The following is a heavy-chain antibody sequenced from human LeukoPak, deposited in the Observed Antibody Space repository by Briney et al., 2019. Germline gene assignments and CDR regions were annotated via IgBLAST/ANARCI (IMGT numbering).Heavy chain of an antibody. D-gene: IGHD3-16*01. CDR3: TRAPTFLGGFDP. J-gene: IGHJ5*02. V-gene: IGHV1-69*02. CDR1: GGTFSSYT. Sequence: SVKVSCKASGGTFSSYTISWVRQAPGQGLEWMGRIIPILGIANYAQKFQGRVTITADKSTSTAYMELSSLRSEDTAVYYCTRAPTFLGGFDPWGQGTLVTVSS. CDR2: IIPILGIA.